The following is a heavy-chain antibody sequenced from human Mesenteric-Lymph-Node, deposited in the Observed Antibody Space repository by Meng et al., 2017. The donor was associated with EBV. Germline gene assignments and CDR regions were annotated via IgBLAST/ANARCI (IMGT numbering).Heavy chain of an antibody. V-gene: IGHV4-4*02. CDR3: ARERGAGTYQGFDF. CDR2: ISHNGHT. Sequence: QGQRQWPGPGLVKPSGTLSPTCAVSGGSITTNNYWSWVRQPPGKGLEWIAEISHNGHTNYSPSLKSRVTISIDKSKNQFSLKVDSVTAADTAVYYCARERGAGTYQGFDFWGQGTLVTVSS. J-gene: IGHJ4*02. CDR1: GGSITTNNY. D-gene: IGHD3-10*01.